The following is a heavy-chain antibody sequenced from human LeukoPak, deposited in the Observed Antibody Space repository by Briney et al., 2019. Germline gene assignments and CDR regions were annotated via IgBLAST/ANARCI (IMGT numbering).Heavy chain of an antibody. CDR1: GGSISSYY. CDR3: ARGVKIEYSSSSRNWYFDL. Sequence: SETLSLTCTVSGGSISSYYWSWIWQPPGKALEWFGYIYYSGSTNYNPSLKSRVTISVDTSKNQFSLKLSSVTAVDTAVYYCARGVKIEYSSSSRNWYFDLWGRGTLVTVSS. J-gene: IGHJ2*01. D-gene: IGHD6-6*01. V-gene: IGHV4-59*08. CDR2: IYYSGST.